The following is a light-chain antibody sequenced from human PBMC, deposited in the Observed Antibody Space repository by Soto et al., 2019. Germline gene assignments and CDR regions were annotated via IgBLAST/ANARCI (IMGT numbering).Light chain of an antibody. Sequence: EVVMTQSPATLSVSPGERATLSCRASQFVSTNLAWYQQKPGQAPRLLLYSASTRATGIPARFSGSGSGTEFTLTSSSLQSEDSAVYYCQQFNNWPPLNFGGGTKVEIK. CDR1: QFVSTN. CDR2: SAS. CDR3: QQFNNWPPLN. J-gene: IGKJ4*01. V-gene: IGKV3-15*01.